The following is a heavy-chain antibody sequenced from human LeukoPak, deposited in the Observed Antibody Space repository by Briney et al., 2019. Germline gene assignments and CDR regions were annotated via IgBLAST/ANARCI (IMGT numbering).Heavy chain of an antibody. CDR2: IRYDGSNK. D-gene: IGHD2-2*01. J-gene: IGHJ5*02. V-gene: IGHV3-30*02. Sequence: PGGSLRLSCAASGFTFSTYGMHWVRQAPNKGLEWVAFIRYDGSNKYYADSVKGRFTISRDNSKNSLYLQMNSLRAEDTAVYYCARDGCSSTSCRFYNWFDPWGQGTLVTVSS. CDR3: ARDGCSSTSCRFYNWFDP. CDR1: GFTFSTYG.